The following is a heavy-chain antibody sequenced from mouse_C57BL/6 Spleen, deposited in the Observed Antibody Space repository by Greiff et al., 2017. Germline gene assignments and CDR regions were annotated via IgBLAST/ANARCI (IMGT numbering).Heavy chain of an antibody. CDR1: GYAFSSSW. J-gene: IGHJ2*01. Sequence: QVQLQQSGPELVKPGASVKISCKASGYAFSSSWMNWVKQRPGKGLEWIGRIYPGDGDTNYNGKFKGKATLTADKSSSTAYMQLSSLTSEDSAVYFCARELLSDWGQGTTLTVSS. CDR3: ARELLSD. V-gene: IGHV1-82*01. CDR2: IYPGDGDT. D-gene: IGHD1-3*01.